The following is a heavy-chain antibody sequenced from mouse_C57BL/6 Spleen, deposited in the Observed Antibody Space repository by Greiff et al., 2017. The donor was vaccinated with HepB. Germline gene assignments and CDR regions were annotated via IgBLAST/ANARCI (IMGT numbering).Heavy chain of an antibody. CDR2: INPNNGGT. J-gene: IGHJ2*01. CDR1: GYTFTDYY. D-gene: IGHD1-1*01. Sequence: VQLQQSGPELVKPGASVKISCKASGYTFTDYYMNWVKQSHGKSLEWIGDINPNNGGTSYNQKFKGKATLTVDKSSSTAYMELRSLTSEDSAVYYCARFLITTVVDYFDYWGQGTTLTVSS. V-gene: IGHV1-26*01. CDR3: ARFLITTVVDYFDY.